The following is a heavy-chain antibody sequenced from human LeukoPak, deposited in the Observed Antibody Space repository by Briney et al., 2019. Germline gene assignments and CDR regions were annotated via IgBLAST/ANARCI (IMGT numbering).Heavy chain of an antibody. CDR2: IRGVNGNT. V-gene: IGHV1-18*01. CDR3: ARVDLLTGYYFFDY. CDR1: GYTFSNYG. D-gene: IGHD3-9*01. Sequence: ASVKVSCKASGYTFSNYGISWVRQAPGQGLEWVGWIRGVNGNTNYAQKLQGRVTMTTDTSTSTAYMELRSLGSDETAVYYCARVDLLTGYYFFDYWGQGTLVTVSS. J-gene: IGHJ4*02.